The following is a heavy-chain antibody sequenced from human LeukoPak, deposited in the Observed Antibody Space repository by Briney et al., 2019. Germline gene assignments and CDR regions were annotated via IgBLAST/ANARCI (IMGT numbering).Heavy chain of an antibody. CDR2: MGPDSGYT. CDR1: GYTFTSYD. CDR3: EIYTGYDSF. J-gene: IGHJ4*02. Sequence: ASVKVSCKASGYTFTSYDINWVRQAPGQGLEWMGWMGPDSGYTGFAQTFQGRVTLTRNTSVSTAFMELSSLRSEDTAVYYCEIYTGYDSFWGQGTLVTVSS. V-gene: IGHV1-8*01. D-gene: IGHD5-12*01.